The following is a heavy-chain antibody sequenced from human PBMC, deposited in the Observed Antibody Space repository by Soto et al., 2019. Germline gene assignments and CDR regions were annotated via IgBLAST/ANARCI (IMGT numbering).Heavy chain of an antibody. CDR1: GFTFSSYS. J-gene: IGHJ4*03. CDR3: AGLTLVATYY. V-gene: IGHV3-21*01. CDR2: ISSSSSYL. D-gene: IGHD5-12*01. Sequence: GGSLRLSCAASGFTFSSYSMNWVRQAPGKGLEWVSSISSSSSYLYYADSVKGRFTISRDNAKNSLYLQMNSLRAEDTAVYYCAGLTLVATYYWGQGTMVTVSS.